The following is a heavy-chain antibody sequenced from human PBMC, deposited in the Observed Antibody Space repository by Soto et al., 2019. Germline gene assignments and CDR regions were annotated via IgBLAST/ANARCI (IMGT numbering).Heavy chain of an antibody. D-gene: IGHD4-17*01. V-gene: IGHV4-59*08. CDR1: SGPDRSHN. Sequence: QVQLQQSGPRLVKPSETLSLTCTVSSGPDRSHNWGWIRQPPGRGLEWIGYVYYTGDTAYNPSLRGRVTISADTSTNHTSLTLNSVTAADPAVYYCVRQGIDYLHGLVDVWAHGTTVSVSS. CDR3: VRQGIDYLHGLVDV. J-gene: IGHJ6*02. CDR2: VYYTGDT.